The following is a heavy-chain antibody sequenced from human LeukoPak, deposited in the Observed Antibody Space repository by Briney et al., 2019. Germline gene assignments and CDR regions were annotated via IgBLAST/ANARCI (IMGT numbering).Heavy chain of an antibody. J-gene: IGHJ4*02. CDR2: IRSKAYGGTT. CDR3: TRARRLRFLEWLPDY. D-gene: IGHD3-3*01. CDR1: GFTFGDYA. V-gene: IGHV3-49*04. Sequence: GGSLRLSCTASGFTFGDYAMSWVRQAPGKGLEWVGFIRSKAYGGTTEYAASVKGRFTISRDDSKSIAYLQMNSLKTEDTAVYYCTRARRLRFLEWLPDYWGQGTLVTVSS.